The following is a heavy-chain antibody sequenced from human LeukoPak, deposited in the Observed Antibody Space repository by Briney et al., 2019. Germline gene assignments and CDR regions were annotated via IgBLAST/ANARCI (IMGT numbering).Heavy chain of an antibody. CDR1: GFTFGSYA. Sequence: RGSLRLSCAASGFTFGSYAMHWVRQAPGKGLEYVSAISSNGGSTYYANSVKGRFTISRDNSKNTLYLQMGSLRAEDMAVYYCARDGDYGDYGDYWGQGTLVTVSS. J-gene: IGHJ4*02. D-gene: IGHD4-17*01. CDR3: ARDGDYGDYGDY. CDR2: ISSNGGST. V-gene: IGHV3-64*01.